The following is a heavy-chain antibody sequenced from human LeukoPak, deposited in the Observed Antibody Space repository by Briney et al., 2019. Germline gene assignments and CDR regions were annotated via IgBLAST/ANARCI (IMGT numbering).Heavy chain of an antibody. Sequence: SETLSLTCTVSGGSISSYYWSWIRQPPGKGLEWIGYIYYSGSTNYNPSLKSRVTISVDTSKNQFSLKLSSVPAADTAVYYCARDWSDCSGGSCYFNWFDPWGQGTLVTVSS. CDR1: GGSISSYY. CDR2: IYYSGST. V-gene: IGHV4-59*01. CDR3: ARDWSDCSGGSCYFNWFDP. D-gene: IGHD2-15*01. J-gene: IGHJ5*02.